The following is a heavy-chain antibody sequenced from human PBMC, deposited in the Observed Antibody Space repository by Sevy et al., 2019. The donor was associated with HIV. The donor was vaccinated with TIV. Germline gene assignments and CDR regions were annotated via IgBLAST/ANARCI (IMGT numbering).Heavy chain of an antibody. CDR2: IYYSGST. D-gene: IGHD4-17*01. J-gene: IGHJ4*02. V-gene: IGHV4-39*01. Sequence: SETLSLTCTVSGGSISSSSYYWGWIRQPPGKGLEWIGSIYYSGSTYYNPSLKSRVTISVDTSKNQFSLKLSSVTAADTAVYFCARVRWGDYGDYYFDYWGQGTLVTVSS. CDR1: GGSISSSSYY. CDR3: ARVRWGDYGDYYFDY.